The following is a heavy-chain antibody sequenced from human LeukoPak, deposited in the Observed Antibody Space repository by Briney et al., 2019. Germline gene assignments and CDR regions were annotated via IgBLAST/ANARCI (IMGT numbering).Heavy chain of an antibody. J-gene: IGHJ6*03. V-gene: IGHV1-24*01. CDR2: FDPEVGKT. CDR1: GYTLTELS. CDR3: ATRYCSGGSCPNYYYYYINV. D-gene: IGHD2-15*01. Sequence: ASVKVSFKVSGYTLTELSMHWVRQAPGKGREWMGGFDPEVGKTIYAQKFQGRVTMTEDTSTDTAYMELSSLRSEDTAVYYCATRYCSGGSCPNYYYYYINVWGKGTTVTISS.